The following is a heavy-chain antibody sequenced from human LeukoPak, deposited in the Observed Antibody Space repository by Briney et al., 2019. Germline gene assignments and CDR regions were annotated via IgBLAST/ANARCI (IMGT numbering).Heavy chain of an antibody. V-gene: IGHV3-9*01. CDR2: ISWNSGSI. J-gene: IGHJ4*02. CDR3: AKSVGITIFGVVIPYFDY. Sequence: GRSLRLSCAASGFTFDDYATHWVRQAPGKGLEWVSGISWNSGSIGYADSVKGRFTISRDNAKNSLYLQMNSLRAEDTALYYCAKSVGITIFGVVIPYFDYWGQGTLVTVSS. CDR1: GFTFDDYA. D-gene: IGHD3-3*01.